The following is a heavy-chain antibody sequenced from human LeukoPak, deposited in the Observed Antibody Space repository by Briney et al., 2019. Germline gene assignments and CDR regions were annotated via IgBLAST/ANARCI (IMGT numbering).Heavy chain of an antibody. J-gene: IGHJ2*01. D-gene: IGHD5-12*01. CDR3: ARDYSGYDWDWYFDL. Sequence: PSETLSLTCTVSGGSISSYYWSWIRQPAGKGLDWIGRIYTSGSTNYNPSLKSRVTMSVDTSKNQFSLKLSSVTAADTAVYYCARDYSGYDWDWYFDLWGRGTLVTVSS. V-gene: IGHV4-4*07. CDR1: GGSISSYY. CDR2: IYTSGST.